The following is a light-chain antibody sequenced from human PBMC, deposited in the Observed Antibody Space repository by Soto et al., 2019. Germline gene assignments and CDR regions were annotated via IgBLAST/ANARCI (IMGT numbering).Light chain of an antibody. CDR3: ATWDESLNGFYV. CDR2: RNN. V-gene: IGLV1-47*01. Sequence: QSVLTQPPSASGTPGQGVTISCSGSTSNIGSNYVYWYQQLPGTAPKLLIYRNNQRPSGVPDRFSGSKSGTSASLAISGLRSDDEADCFCATWDESLNGFYVFGTGTKVTVL. J-gene: IGLJ1*01. CDR1: TSNIGSNY.